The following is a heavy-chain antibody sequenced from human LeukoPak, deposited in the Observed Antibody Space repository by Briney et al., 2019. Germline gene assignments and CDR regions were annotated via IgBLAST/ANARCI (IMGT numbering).Heavy chain of an antibody. D-gene: IGHD3-10*01. J-gene: IGHJ4*02. CDR1: GGSISSSSYY. CDR2: IYYSGST. V-gene: IGHV4-39*01. Sequence: SETLSLTCTVSGGSISSSSYYWGWIRQPPGKGPEWIGSIYYSGSTYYNPSLKSRVTISVDTSKNQFSLKLGSVTAADTAVYYCARLFDYGSGDEIDYWGQGTLVTVSS. CDR3: ARLFDYGSGDEIDY.